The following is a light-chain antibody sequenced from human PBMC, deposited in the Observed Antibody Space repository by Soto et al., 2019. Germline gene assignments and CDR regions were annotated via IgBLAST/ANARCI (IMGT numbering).Light chain of an antibody. CDR2: DVS. CDR1: SSDVGVYNS. J-gene: IGLJ1*01. Sequence: QSVLTQPASVSGSPGQSIATSCTGTSSDVGVYNSVSWYQQYPGKAPKLMIHDVSNRPSGVSNRFSGSKSGSTASLTISGLQAEDEADYYCSSYTSSSSYVFGSGTKVTVL. V-gene: IGLV2-14*01. CDR3: SSYTSSSSYV.